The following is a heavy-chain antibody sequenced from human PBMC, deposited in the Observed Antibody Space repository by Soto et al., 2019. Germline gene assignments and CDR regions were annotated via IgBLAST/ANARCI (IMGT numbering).Heavy chain of an antibody. CDR2: IIPMVGTP. CDR1: GDTFSSYS. CDR3: ATDGGSTSSSAYNYFMDV. Sequence: QAQLVQSGAEVKRPGSSVKVSCKASGDTFSSYSISWVRQAPGQGLEWMGRIIPMVGTPNYAQKFQGRVTFSADKSTSTAYMVLNSLISDDTAVYYCATDGGSTSSSAYNYFMDVWSKGTPVTVSS. J-gene: IGHJ6*03. D-gene: IGHD3-16*01. V-gene: IGHV1-69*08.